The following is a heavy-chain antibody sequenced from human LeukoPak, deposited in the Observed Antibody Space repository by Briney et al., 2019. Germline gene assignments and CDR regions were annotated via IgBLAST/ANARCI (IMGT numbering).Heavy chain of an antibody. Sequence: SETLSLTCAVYGGSFSGYYWSWIRQHPGKGLEWIGYIYYSGSTYYNPSLKSRVTISVDTSKNQFSLKLSSVTAADTAVYYCARAGIDYYDSSGQVDYWGQGTLVTVSS. J-gene: IGHJ4*02. CDR3: ARAGIDYYDSSGQVDY. V-gene: IGHV4-31*11. CDR1: GGSFSGYY. D-gene: IGHD3-22*01. CDR2: IYYSGST.